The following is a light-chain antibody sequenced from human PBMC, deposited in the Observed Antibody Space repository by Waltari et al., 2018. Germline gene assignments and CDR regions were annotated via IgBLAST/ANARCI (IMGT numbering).Light chain of an antibody. Sequence: SYELTQPPSVSVSPGQTARNTCSGDALSTKYAYWYQQKSGQSPVLVIYEDIKRPTGIPERFSGSSSGTTATLTISGAHVDDEADYYCYSTDFSGHDRVFGGGTKLTIL. CDR3: YSTDFSGHDRV. CDR1: ALSTKY. CDR2: EDI. V-gene: IGLV3-10*01. J-gene: IGLJ3*02.